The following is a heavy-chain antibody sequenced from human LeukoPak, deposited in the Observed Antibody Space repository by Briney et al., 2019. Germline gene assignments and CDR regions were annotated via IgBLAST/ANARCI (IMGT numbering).Heavy chain of an antibody. Sequence: GGSLRLSCAASGFTFSNAWMSWVRQAPGKGLEWVANIKQDGSEKYYVDSVKGRFTISRDNAKNSLYLQMNSLRAEDTAVYYCARDPRLDYYDSSGYPDYWGQGTLVTVSS. V-gene: IGHV3-7*01. D-gene: IGHD3-22*01. CDR1: GFTFSNAW. CDR3: ARDPRLDYYDSSGYPDY. CDR2: IKQDGSEK. J-gene: IGHJ4*02.